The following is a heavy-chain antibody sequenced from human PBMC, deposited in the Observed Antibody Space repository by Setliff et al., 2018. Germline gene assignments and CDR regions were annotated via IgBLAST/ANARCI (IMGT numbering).Heavy chain of an antibody. CDR1: GYTFTGYY. D-gene: IGHD2-15*01. J-gene: IGHJ3*02. CDR3: VCFSWRGCSGDTCYSGDDSFDM. Sequence: ASVKVSCKASGYTFTGYYMHWVRQAPGQGLEWMGWINPNSGGTNPAQKFQGRFTVSRDNSKDTLYLQMNSLRVEDSAVYYCVCFSWRGCSGDTCYSGDDSFDMWGQGTVVTVSS. CDR2: INPNSGGT. V-gene: IGHV1-2*02.